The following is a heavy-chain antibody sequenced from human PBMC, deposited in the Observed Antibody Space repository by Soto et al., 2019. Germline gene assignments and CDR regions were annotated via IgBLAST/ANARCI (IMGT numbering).Heavy chain of an antibody. J-gene: IGHJ6*02. D-gene: IGHD2-2*02. CDR3: ARQAVVVPAAIRYYYYGMDV. V-gene: IGHV5-10-1*01. CDR1: GYSFTSYW. CDR2: IDPSDSYT. Sequence: GESLKISCKGSGYSFTSYWISWVRQMPGKGLEWMGRIDPSDSYTNYSPSFQGHVTISADKSISTAYLQWSSLKASDTAMYYCARQAVVVPAAIRYYYYGMDVWGQGTTVTVYS.